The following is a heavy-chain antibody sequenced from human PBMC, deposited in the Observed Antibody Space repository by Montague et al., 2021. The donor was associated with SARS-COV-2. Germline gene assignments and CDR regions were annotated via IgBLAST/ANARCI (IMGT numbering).Heavy chain of an antibody. V-gene: IGHV4-34*01. CDR3: AGGIVSLNIAVVVLLGGIYYFDS. CDR1: GGSFSDYY. D-gene: IGHD2-15*01. CDR2: INHRGST. J-gene: IGHJ4*02. Sequence: SETLSLTCAVYGGSFSDYYWSWIRQPPGKGLEWIGDINHRGSTYYNPSFKSRVTISVDTSKNQFSLKLSSVTAADTAVYYCAGGIVSLNIAVVVLLGGIYYFDSWGRGALVAVSS.